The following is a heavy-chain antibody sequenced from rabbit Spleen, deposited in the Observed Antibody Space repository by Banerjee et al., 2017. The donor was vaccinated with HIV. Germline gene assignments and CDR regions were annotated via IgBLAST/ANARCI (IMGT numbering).Heavy chain of an antibody. D-gene: IGHD2-1*01. Sequence: QLVESGGGLVKPEGSLKLSGTASGFSFSNNYVMCWVRQAPGKGLEWIGYIEPIFGNTYYANWVNGRFTISSHNAQNTLYLQLSSLTAADTATYFCVRDQAGDADYGPYYLNLWGPGTLVTVS. CDR1: GFSFSNNY. J-gene: IGHJ4*01. CDR3: VRDQAGDADYGPYYLNL. V-gene: IGHV1S7*01. CDR2: IEPIFGNT.